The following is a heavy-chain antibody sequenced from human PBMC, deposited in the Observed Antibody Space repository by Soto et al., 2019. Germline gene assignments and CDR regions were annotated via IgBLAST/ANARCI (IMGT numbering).Heavy chain of an antibody. J-gene: IGHJ5*02. Sequence: GSLRLSCAASGFTFSSYSMNWVRQAAGKGLEWVSSISSSSSYIYYADSVKGRFTISRDNAKNSLYLQMNSLRAEDTAVYYCARVPFYDSSGYYSGSWGQGTLVTVSS. CDR1: GFTFSSYS. V-gene: IGHV3-21*01. CDR3: ARVPFYDSSGYYSGS. D-gene: IGHD3-22*01. CDR2: ISSSSSYI.